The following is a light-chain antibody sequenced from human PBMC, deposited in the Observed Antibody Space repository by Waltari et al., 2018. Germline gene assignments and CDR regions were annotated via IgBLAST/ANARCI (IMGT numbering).Light chain of an antibody. CDR1: QSLNNW. CDR2: KAS. Sequence: DIQMTQSPSTLSASVGDRVTITCRASQSLNNWLAWFQQKPGKAPKVLIYKASILESGVPSRFSGSVSGTEFTLTISSVQPDDFGSYYCQQYQKSPWTFGQGTKVEIK. J-gene: IGKJ1*01. V-gene: IGKV1-5*03. CDR3: QQYQKSPWT.